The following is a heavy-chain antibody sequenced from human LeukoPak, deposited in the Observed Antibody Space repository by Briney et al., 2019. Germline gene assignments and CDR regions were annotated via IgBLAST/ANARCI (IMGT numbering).Heavy chain of an antibody. D-gene: IGHD5/OR15-5a*01. CDR1: GGTFSSYA. J-gene: IGHJ6*03. CDR3: ARIVYDFAGGYYYYMDV. CDR2: IITIFGTA. Sequence: SVKVSCKASGGTFSSYAISWVRQAPGQGLEWMGGIITIFGTANYAQKFQGRVTITTDESTSTAYMELSSLRSEDTAVYYCARIVYDFAGGYYYYMDVWGKGTTVTVSS. V-gene: IGHV1-69*05.